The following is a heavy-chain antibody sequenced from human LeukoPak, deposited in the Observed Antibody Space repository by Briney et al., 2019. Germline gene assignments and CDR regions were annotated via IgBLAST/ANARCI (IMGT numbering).Heavy chain of an antibody. CDR2: ISGGGNTV. V-gene: IGHV3-48*03. J-gene: IGHJ4*02. Sequence: GGSLRLSCAASGVTFSSYEMNWVRQAPGKGLEWVSYISGGGNTVHYADSVKGRFTISRNNTKNSLYLQMNSLRAEDTAVYYCARVPGSSGWNYYFDYWGQGTLVTVSS. CDR1: GVTFSSYE. CDR3: ARVPGSSGWNYYFDY. D-gene: IGHD6-19*01.